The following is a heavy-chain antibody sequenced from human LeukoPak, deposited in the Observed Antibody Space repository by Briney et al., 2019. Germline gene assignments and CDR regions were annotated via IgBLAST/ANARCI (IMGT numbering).Heavy chain of an antibody. V-gene: IGHV4-59*01. J-gene: IGHJ6*02. Sequence: SETLSLTCTVSGGFISGYYWSWIRQPPGKGLEWIGYIYYSGGTNYNPSLKSRVTISVDTSKNQFSLKLSSVTAADTAVYYCARALRGYYYYAMGVWGQGTTVTVSS. CDR3: ARALRGYYYYAMGV. CDR1: GGFISGYY. CDR2: IYYSGGT. D-gene: IGHD3-10*01.